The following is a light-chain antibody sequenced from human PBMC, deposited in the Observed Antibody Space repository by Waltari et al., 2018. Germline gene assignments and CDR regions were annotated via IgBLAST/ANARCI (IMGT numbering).Light chain of an antibody. V-gene: IGKV1-8*01. CDR2: AAS. J-gene: IGKJ1*01. Sequence: AIRMTQSPYPFPASAGDRVTITCRASQGISSYLAWYQQKPGRVPKLLMSAASTLHSGVPSRFTGSGSGTDFTLTINCLQSDDFATYYCQQYYTYPRTFGQGTKVEIK. CDR1: QGISSY. CDR3: QQYYTYPRT.